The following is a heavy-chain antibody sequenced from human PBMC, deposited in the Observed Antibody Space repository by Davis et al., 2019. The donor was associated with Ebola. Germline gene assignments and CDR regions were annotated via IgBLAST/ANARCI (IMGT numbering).Heavy chain of an antibody. D-gene: IGHD3-10*01. CDR3: ARASSSFDSGSYWAHYFDS. J-gene: IGHJ4*02. CDR1: GLSVSATY. V-gene: IGHV3-21*04. Sequence: GESLKISCAASGLSVSATYMTWVRQSPGKGLEWVSSISSSSSYIYYADSVKGRFTISRDNAKKSLYLQMNSLRADDTAIYYCARASSSFDSGSYWAHYFDSWGQGSLVAVS. CDR2: ISSSSSYI.